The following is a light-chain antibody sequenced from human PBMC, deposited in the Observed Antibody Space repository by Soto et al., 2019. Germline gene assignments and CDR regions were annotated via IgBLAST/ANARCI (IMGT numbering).Light chain of an antibody. Sequence: EVVLTQSPGTLSLSPGERVTLSCRASQSISSIYLAWYQQKPGQAPRLVIYATSSRATGIPDRFSGSGSGTDFTLTISSLEPEDFAVYYCQQRSNWPPITFGQGTRLEIK. CDR3: QQRSNWPPIT. CDR1: QSISSIY. CDR2: ATS. J-gene: IGKJ5*01. V-gene: IGKV3D-20*02.